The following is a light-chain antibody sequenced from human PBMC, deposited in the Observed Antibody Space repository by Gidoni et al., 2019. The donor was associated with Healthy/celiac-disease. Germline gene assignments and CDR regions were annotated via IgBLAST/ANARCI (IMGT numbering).Light chain of an antibody. CDR3: QQRSNWPCS. J-gene: IGKJ2*04. CDR1: QSVSSY. CDR2: DAS. V-gene: IGKV3-11*01. Sequence: EIVLTQSPATLSLSPGERATLSCRASQSVSSYLAWYQLKPGQAPRLLLYDASNRATGIPARFSGSGSGTDVTLTISSLEPEDFAVYYCQQRSNWPCSFGQGTKLEIK.